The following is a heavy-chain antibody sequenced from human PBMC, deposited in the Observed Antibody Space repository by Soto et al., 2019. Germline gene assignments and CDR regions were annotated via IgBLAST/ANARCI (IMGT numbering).Heavy chain of an antibody. CDR2: IYYSGST. CDR3: ARDLRGSDSGSCYTLWSVARYGMDV. Sequence: SETLSLTCTVSGGSISSYYWSWIRQPPGKGLEWIGYIYYSGSTNYNPSLKSRVTISVDTSKNQFSLKLSSVTAADTAVYYCARDLRGSDSGSCYTLWSVARYGMDVWGQGTTVTVSS. D-gene: IGHD3-10*01. J-gene: IGHJ6*02. CDR1: GGSISSYY. V-gene: IGHV4-59*01.